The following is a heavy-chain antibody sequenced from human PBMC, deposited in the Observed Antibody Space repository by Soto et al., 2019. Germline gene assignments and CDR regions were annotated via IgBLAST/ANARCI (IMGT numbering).Heavy chain of an antibody. Sequence: SETLCVTCTVANESISSYCWSWIRQPPGKGLEWIGYVYYSGGTKYNPSLKSRLTMSLDMSKKQFSLRLTSVTAADTAVYFCARTTRMTTMIDYWGQGTQVTVSS. CDR1: NESISSYC. CDR3: ARTTRMTTMIDY. V-gene: IGHV4-59*01. CDR2: VYYSGGT. J-gene: IGHJ4*02. D-gene: IGHD4-17*01.